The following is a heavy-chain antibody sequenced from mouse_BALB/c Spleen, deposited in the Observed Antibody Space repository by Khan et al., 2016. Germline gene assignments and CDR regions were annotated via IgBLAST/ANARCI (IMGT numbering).Heavy chain of an antibody. CDR2: INPDGSTI. J-gene: IGHJ2*01. CDR3: ARQEDYGYDGY. D-gene: IGHD2-2*01. V-gene: IGHV4-1*02. Sequence: EVKLLESGGGLVQPGGSLKLSCAASGFDFSRYWMSWVRQAPGKGLKWIGEINPDGSTINYTPSLKDKFIISRDNAKNTLYLQMSKVRAADTAHYYCARQEDYGYDGYWCQGTTLTVSS. CDR1: GFDFSRYW.